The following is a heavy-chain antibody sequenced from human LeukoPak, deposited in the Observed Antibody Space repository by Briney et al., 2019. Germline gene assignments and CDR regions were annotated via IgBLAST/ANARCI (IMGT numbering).Heavy chain of an antibody. CDR1: GFTFSSYG. V-gene: IGHV3-30*03. Sequence: GGSLRLSCAASGFTFSSYGMHWVRQAPGKGLEWVAVISYDGSNKYYADSVKGRFTISRDNSKNTLYLQMNSLRTEDTAVYYCARDYYYGSRSGYYYYMDVWGKGTTVTISS. D-gene: IGHD3-10*01. CDR2: ISYDGSNK. CDR3: ARDYYYGSRSGYYYYMDV. J-gene: IGHJ6*03.